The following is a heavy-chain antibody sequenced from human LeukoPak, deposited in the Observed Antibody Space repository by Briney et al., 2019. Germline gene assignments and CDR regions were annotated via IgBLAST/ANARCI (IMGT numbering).Heavy chain of an antibody. V-gene: IGHV3-30*02. D-gene: IGHD5-12*01. Sequence: GVSLRLFCAASGHTFSRYGVHWVRQARGRGLEGGAFIGCDGSNKYYADSVKGRFTISRDNSKNTLYLQMNSLKAEDTAVYYCARESVNGWLRREDREYYFDYWGQGTLVTVSS. J-gene: IGHJ4*02. CDR3: ARESVNGWLRREDREYYFDY. CDR1: GHTFSRYG. CDR2: IGCDGSNK.